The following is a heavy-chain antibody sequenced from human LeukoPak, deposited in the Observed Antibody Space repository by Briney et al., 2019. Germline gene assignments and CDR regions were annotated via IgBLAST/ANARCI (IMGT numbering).Heavy chain of an antibody. CDR1: GFTFSSHW. Sequence: RPGGSLRLSCAGSGFTFSSHWMNWVRQAPGKGLEWVASIKDNGSEKHFLDSVNGRFAISRDNAKNSLYLQMSSLRAEDTAVYYCARRGITISGVLVYHYSGLDVWGQGTTVTVSS. D-gene: IGHD3-3*01. CDR2: IKDNGSEK. J-gene: IGHJ6*02. CDR3: ARRGITISGVLVYHYSGLDV. V-gene: IGHV3-7*02.